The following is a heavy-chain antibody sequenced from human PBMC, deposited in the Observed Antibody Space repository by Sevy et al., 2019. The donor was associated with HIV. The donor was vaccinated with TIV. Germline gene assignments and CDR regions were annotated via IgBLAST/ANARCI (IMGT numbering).Heavy chain of an antibody. CDR1: GGSISSYY. CDR2: IYTSGST. V-gene: IGHV4-4*07. Sequence: SQTLSLTCTVSGGSISSYYWSWIRQPAGKGLEWIGRIYTSGSTNYNPSLKSRVTMSVDTSKNQFSLKLSSVTAADTAVYYCARDSTNRVVPAYYGMDVWGQGTTVTVSS. D-gene: IGHD2-2*01. CDR3: ARDSTNRVVPAYYGMDV. J-gene: IGHJ6*02.